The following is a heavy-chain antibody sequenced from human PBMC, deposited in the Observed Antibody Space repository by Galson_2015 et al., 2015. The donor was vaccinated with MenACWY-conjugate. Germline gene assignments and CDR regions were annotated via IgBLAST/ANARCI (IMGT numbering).Heavy chain of an antibody. J-gene: IGHJ5*02. CDR1: GLTFSSYA. D-gene: IGHD6-6*01. V-gene: IGHV3-21*01. CDR3: AKGTTASRPNWFDP. CDR2: ISSTGSYI. Sequence: SLRLSCAASGLTFSSYAMSWVRQAPGKGLEWVSCISSTGSYIYYADSLKGRFTISRDNAKNSLYLQMNSLTSEDTAVYYCAKGTTASRPNWFDPWGQGTLVTVSS.